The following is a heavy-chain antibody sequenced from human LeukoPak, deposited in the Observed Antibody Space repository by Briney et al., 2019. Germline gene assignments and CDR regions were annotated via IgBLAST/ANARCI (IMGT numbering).Heavy chain of an antibody. V-gene: IGHV3-30*04. CDR3: ARAKGDGYTIQDYFDY. J-gene: IGHJ4*02. CDR1: GFTFGSYA. CDR2: ISYDGSNK. Sequence: GGSLRLSCAASGFTFGSYAMHWVRQAPGKGLEWVAVISYDGSNKYYADSVKVRFTISRDNSKNTLYLQMNSLRAEDTAVYYCARAKGDGYTIQDYFDYWGQGTLVTVSS. D-gene: IGHD5-24*01.